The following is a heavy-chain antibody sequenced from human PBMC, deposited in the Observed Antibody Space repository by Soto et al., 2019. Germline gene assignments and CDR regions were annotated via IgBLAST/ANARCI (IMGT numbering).Heavy chain of an antibody. V-gene: IGHV3-23*01. Sequence: EVQLLESGGGLVQPGGSLRLSCAASGFTFSSYAMSWVRQAPGKGLEWVSAISGSGGTTYYADSVKGRFTISRDNSKNRLYLQMNSLRAEDTAVYYCARSSERYTYYYDSSGRGYFDYWGQGTLVTVSS. CDR1: GFTFSSYA. CDR2: ISGSGGTT. J-gene: IGHJ4*02. CDR3: ARSSERYTYYYDSSGRGYFDY. D-gene: IGHD3-22*01.